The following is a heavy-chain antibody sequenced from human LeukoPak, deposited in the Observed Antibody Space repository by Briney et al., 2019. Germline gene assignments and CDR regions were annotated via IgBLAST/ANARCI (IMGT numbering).Heavy chain of an antibody. CDR1: GDSISTYY. V-gene: IGHV4-59*01. D-gene: IGHD3-22*01. J-gene: IGHJ4*02. CDR3: ARHFDYDSSTYYSAYDY. CDR2: IYYSGST. Sequence: SETLSLTCTVSGDSISTYYWSWIRQPPGKGLEWIGCIYYSGSTNYNPSLKSRVTISVDTSKNQFSLKLSSVTAADTAVYYCARHFDYDSSTYYSAYDYWGQGTLVTVSS.